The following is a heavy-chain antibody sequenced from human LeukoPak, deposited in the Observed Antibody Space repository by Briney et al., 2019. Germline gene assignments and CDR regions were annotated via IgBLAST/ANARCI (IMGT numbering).Heavy chain of an antibody. CDR2: ISYDGSNK. Sequence: GGSLRLSCAASGFTFSSYAMHWVRQAPGKGLEWVAVISYDGSNKYYADSVKGRFTISRDNSKNTLYLQMNSLRAEDTAVYYCARDGIAVAFVAYYFDYWGQETLVTVSS. CDR1: GFTFSSYA. D-gene: IGHD6-19*01. V-gene: IGHV3-30*04. J-gene: IGHJ4*02. CDR3: ARDGIAVAFVAYYFDY.